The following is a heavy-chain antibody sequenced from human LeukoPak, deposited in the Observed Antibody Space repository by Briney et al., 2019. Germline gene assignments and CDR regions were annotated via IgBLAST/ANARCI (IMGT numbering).Heavy chain of an antibody. CDR2: ISSHSSYI. Sequence: GGSLRLSCAGSGFTVSRNYMSWVRQAPGKGLEWVSSISSHSSYIYYADSVKGRFTISRDNAKNSLYLQMNSLRAEDTAAYYCARDRSRGLLDAFDIWGQGTMVTVSS. CDR3: ARDRSRGLLDAFDI. D-gene: IGHD5-18*01. V-gene: IGHV3-21*01. J-gene: IGHJ3*02. CDR1: GFTVSRNY.